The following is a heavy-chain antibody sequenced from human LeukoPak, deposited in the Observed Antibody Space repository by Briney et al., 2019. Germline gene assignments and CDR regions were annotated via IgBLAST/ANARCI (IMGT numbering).Heavy chain of an antibody. J-gene: IGHJ5*02. CDR3: ASPPQYCSSTSCYDNWFDP. D-gene: IGHD2-2*01. CDR1: GYSISSGYY. CDR2: IYHSGST. Sequence: SETLSLTCAVSGYSISSGYYWGWIRQPPGKGLEWIGSIYHSGSTYYNPSPKSRVTISVDTSKNQFSLKLSSVTAADTAVYYCASPPQYCSSTSCYDNWFDPWGQGTLVTVSS. V-gene: IGHV4-38-2*01.